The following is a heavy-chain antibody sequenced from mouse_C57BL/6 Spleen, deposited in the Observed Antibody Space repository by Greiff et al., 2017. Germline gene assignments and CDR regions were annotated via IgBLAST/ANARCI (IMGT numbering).Heavy chain of an antibody. V-gene: IGHV1-69*01. Sequence: VQLQQPGAELVMPGASVKLSCKASGYTFTSYWMHWVKQRPGQGLEWIGEIDPSDSYTNYNQKFKGKSTLTVDKSSSTAYMQLSSLTSEDSAVYYCARGGTGRYFEVWGTGTTVTVSS. J-gene: IGHJ1*03. D-gene: IGHD4-1*01. CDR3: ARGGTGRYFEV. CDR2: IDPSDSYT. CDR1: GYTFTSYW.